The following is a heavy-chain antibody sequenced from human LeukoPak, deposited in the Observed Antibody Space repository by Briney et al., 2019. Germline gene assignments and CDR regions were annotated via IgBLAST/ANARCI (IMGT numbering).Heavy chain of an antibody. Sequence: SETLSLTCTVSGCSISSYYWSWLRQPPGKGLEWIGYIYYSGTTDYNPSLKSRVTISVDTSNNQFSLKVISVTAADTAVYYCARSSGNYRSFDYWGQGTLVTVSS. CDR2: IYYSGTT. V-gene: IGHV4-59*01. J-gene: IGHJ4*02. CDR3: ARSSGNYRSFDY. D-gene: IGHD1-26*01. CDR1: GCSISSYY.